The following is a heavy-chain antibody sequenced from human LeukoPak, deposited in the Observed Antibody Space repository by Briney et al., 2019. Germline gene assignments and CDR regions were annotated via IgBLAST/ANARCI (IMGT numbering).Heavy chain of an antibody. V-gene: IGHV1-8*03. CDR3: ARPGVKYYDFWSGYFDAFDI. CDR2: MNPNSGNT. D-gene: IGHD3-3*01. CDR1: GYTFTSYD. J-gene: IGHJ3*02. Sequence: ASVKVSCKASGYTFTSYDINWVRQATGQGLEWMGWMNPNSGNTGYAQKFQGRVTITRNTSISTAYMELSSLRSEDTAVYYCARPGVKYYDFWSGYFDAFDIWGQGTMVTVSS.